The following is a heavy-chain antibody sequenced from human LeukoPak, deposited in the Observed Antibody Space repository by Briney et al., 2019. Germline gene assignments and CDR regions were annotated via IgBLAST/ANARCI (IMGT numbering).Heavy chain of an antibody. J-gene: IGHJ6*04. CDR2: IYHSGST. Sequence: TSQTLSLTCAVSGGSISSGGYSWSRIRQPPGKGLEWIGYIYHSGSTYYNPSLKSRVTISVDRSKNQFSLKLSFVTAADTAVYYCVRGGAVPAANPLHYYYYGMDVWGKGTTVTVSS. CDR3: VRGGAVPAANPLHYYYYGMDV. D-gene: IGHD2-2*01. CDR1: GGSISSGGYS. V-gene: IGHV4-30-2*01.